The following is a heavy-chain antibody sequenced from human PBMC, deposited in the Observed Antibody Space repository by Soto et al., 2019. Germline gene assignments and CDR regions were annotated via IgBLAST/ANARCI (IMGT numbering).Heavy chain of an antibody. J-gene: IGHJ6*02. CDR2: ISYDGSNK. V-gene: IGHV3-30*18. Sequence: GGSLRRSWSAGGFTFRSYGMHWVRQPPGKGLEWVAVISYDGSNKYYADSVKGRFTISRDNSKNTLYLQMNSLRAEDTAVYYCAKAPVGAVAGSFSSVPYYYYYYGMDVWGHGNTVTVSS. CDR1: GFTFRSYG. CDR3: AKAPVGAVAGSFSSVPYYYYYYGMDV. D-gene: IGHD6-19*01.